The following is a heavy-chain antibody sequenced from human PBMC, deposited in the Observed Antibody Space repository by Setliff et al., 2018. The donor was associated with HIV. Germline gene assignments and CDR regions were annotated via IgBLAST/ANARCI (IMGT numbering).Heavy chain of an antibody. V-gene: IGHV5-51*01. CDR1: GFNMAAYW. D-gene: IGHD3-10*01. CDR2: IYVGDSDV. CDR3: ARLADTSAYYFDF. J-gene: IGHJ4*02. Sequence: PGESLKISCAGSGFNMAAYWIAWVRQMPGEGLKWMGIIYVGDSDVRYGPSFQGQVTISADNSISTAYLEWSSLKASDTAIYYCARLADTSAYYFDFWGQGTPVTVSS.